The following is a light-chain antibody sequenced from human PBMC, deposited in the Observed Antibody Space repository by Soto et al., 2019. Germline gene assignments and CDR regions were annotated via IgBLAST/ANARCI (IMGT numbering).Light chain of an antibody. J-gene: IGKJ2*02. Sequence: EIVMTQSPATLSVSPGERATLSCRASQSVSGNLAWYQHKPGQAPRLLIYGASSRATGIPARFSGSGSGTEFTLTICSLQSEDFAVYYCQQYNNWPPSTFGQGTKLEIK. CDR2: GAS. CDR1: QSVSGN. V-gene: IGKV3-15*01. CDR3: QQYNNWPPST.